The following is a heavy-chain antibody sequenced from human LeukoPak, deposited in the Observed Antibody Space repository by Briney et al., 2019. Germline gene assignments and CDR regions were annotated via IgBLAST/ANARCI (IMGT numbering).Heavy chain of an antibody. CDR1: GFTFSDSA. Sequence: GGSLRLSCAASGFTFSDSALHWVRQAPGQGLEWTGWINPNSGGTNYAQKFQGRVTMTRDTSISTAYMELSRLRSDDTAVYYCARVGDGYNAPFDYWGQGTLVTVSS. CDR3: ARVGDGYNAPFDY. CDR2: INPNSGGT. V-gene: IGHV1-2*02. J-gene: IGHJ4*02. D-gene: IGHD5-24*01.